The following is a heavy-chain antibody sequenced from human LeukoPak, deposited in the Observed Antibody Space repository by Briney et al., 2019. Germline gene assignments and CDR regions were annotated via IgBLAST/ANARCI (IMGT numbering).Heavy chain of an antibody. CDR2: ISGSGGST. V-gene: IGHV3-23*01. Sequence: GGSLRLSCAASGFTFSSYAMSWVRQAPGKGLEWVSAISGSGGSTYYADSVKGRFTISRDNSKNTLYLQMNSLRAEDTAVYYCAKRPRPSIMIVVVYYLDYWGQGTLVTVS. CDR3: AKRPRPSIMIVVVYYLDY. J-gene: IGHJ4*02. CDR1: GFTFSSYA. D-gene: IGHD3-22*01.